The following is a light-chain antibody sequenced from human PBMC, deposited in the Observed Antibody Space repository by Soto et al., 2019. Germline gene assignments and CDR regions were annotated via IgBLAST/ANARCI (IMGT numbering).Light chain of an antibody. CDR1: RSNIGAGYD. CDR3: RSSVLGPRGAA. J-gene: IGLJ2*01. CDR2: DNS. Sequence: QSVLTQPPSLSGAPGQRVTISCTGSRSNIGAGYDVHWYQHLPGTAPKVLIFDNSNRPSGVPDRFSGSKSGTSASLSIAGLEPDDDAVYYCRSSVLGPRGAAFGRGTKVTVL. V-gene: IGLV1-40*01.